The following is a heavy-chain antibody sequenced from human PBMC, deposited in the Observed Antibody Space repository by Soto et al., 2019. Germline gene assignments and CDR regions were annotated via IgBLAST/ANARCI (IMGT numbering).Heavy chain of an antibody. CDR2: IYYSGST. J-gene: IGHJ5*02. V-gene: IGHV4-39*01. CDR3: ARHKKVTIFGVVTWFDP. CDR1: GGSISSSSYY. Sequence: SETLSLTCPVSGGSISSSSYYWGWIRQPPGKGLEWIGSIYYSGSTYYNPSLKSRVTISVDTSKNQFSLKLSSVTAADTAVYYCARHKKVTIFGVVTWFDPWGQGTLVTVSS. D-gene: IGHD3-3*01.